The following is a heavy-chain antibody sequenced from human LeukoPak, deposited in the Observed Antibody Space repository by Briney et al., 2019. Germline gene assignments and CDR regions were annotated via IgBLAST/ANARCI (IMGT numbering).Heavy chain of an antibody. J-gene: IGHJ6*02. D-gene: IGHD3-10*01. CDR3: ARARITMVRGAYYYYYYGMDV. CDR1: GFTFSSYE. V-gene: IGHV3-48*03. Sequence: GGSLRLSCAASGFTFSSYEMNWVRQAPGKGLEWVSYISSSGSTIYYADSVKGRFTISRDNAKNSLYLQMNSLRAEDTAVYYCARARITMVRGAYYYYYYGMDVWGQGTTVTVSS. CDR2: ISSSGSTI.